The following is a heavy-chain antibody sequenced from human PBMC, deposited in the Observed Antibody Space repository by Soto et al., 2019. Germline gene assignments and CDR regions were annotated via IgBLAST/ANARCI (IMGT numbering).Heavy chain of an antibody. V-gene: IGHV1-69*08. Sequence: QVQLVQSGAEVKKPGSSVKVSCKASGGTFSSYTISWVRQAPGQGLEWMGRIIPILGIANYAQKFQGRVTITADKSTSTAYMELSSLRSEDTAVYYCARDLYYDSSGYDAFDTWGQGTMVTVSS. CDR1: GGTFSSYT. J-gene: IGHJ3*02. D-gene: IGHD3-22*01. CDR3: ARDLYYDSSGYDAFDT. CDR2: IIPILGIA.